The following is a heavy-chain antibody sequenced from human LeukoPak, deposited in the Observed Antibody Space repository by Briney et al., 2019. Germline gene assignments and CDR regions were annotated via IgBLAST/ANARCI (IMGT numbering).Heavy chain of an antibody. CDR3: ASKPRWFEKYNFDY. Sequence: GGSLRLPCAASGFTFSSYWMSWVRQAPGKGLEWVANIKQDGSEKYYVDSVKGRFTISRDNAKNSLYLQMNSLRAEDTAVYYCASKPRWFEKYNFDYGGQGPRVTVSS. V-gene: IGHV3-7*01. CDR1: GFTFSSYW. D-gene: IGHD4-23*01. J-gene: IGHJ4*02. CDR2: IKQDGSEK.